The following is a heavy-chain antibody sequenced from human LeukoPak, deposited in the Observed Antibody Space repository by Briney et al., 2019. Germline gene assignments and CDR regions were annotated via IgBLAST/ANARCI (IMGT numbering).Heavy chain of an antibody. Sequence: GESLKISCKGSGYIFTSYWIGWVRQMPGKGLEWMGIIYPGDSDTRYSPSFQGQVTISADKSISTAYLQWSSLKASDTAMYYCVVYYDSSGQDYWGQGTLVTVSS. CDR3: VVYYDSSGQDY. D-gene: IGHD3-22*01. CDR2: IYPGDSDT. J-gene: IGHJ4*02. V-gene: IGHV5-51*01. CDR1: GYIFTSYW.